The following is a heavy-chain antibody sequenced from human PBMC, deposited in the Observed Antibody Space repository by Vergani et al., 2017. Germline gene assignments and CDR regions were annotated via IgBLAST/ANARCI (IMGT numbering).Heavy chain of an antibody. V-gene: IGHV1-69*06. J-gene: IGHJ6*02. CDR3: ARDRWGPSSGTTQPYGMDV. D-gene: IGHD4-23*01. Sequence: QVQLVQSGAEVKKPGSSVKVSCKASGGTFSSYAISWVRQAPGQGLEWMGGIIPIFGTANYAQKFQGRVTMTRDTSISTAYMELSRLRSDDTAVYYCARDRWGPSSGTTQPYGMDVWGQGTTVTVSS. CDR2: IIPIFGTA. CDR1: GGTFSSYA.